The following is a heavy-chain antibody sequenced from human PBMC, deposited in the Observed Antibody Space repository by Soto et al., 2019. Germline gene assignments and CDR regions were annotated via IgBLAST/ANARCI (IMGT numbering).Heavy chain of an antibody. Sequence: SLRLSCTASGVTFGDYAMSWVRQAPGKGLEWVGFIRSKAYGGTTEYAASVKGRFTISRDDSKSIAYLQMNSLKTEDTAVYYCTRLATIHYWGQGTQV. V-gene: IGHV3-49*04. D-gene: IGHD5-12*01. CDR3: TRLATIHY. CDR2: IRSKAYGGTT. CDR1: GVTFGDYA. J-gene: IGHJ4*02.